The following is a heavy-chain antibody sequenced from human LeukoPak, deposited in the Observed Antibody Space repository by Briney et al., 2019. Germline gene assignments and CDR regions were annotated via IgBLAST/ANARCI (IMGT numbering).Heavy chain of an antibody. Sequence: PGRSLRLSCAASGFTFYSYDMHWVRQAPGKGLEWVAVISYDGTKRYYADSVKGRFTISRDNAKDTLYLQMNSLRAEDTAVYYCARPDCSSTSCYTLEYWGQGTLVTVSS. CDR3: ARPDCSSTSCYTLEY. V-gene: IGHV3-30-3*01. CDR1: GFTFYSYD. CDR2: ISYDGTKR. J-gene: IGHJ4*02. D-gene: IGHD2-2*02.